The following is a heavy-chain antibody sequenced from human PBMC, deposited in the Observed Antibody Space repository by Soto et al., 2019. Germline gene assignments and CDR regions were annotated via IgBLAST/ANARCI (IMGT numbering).Heavy chain of an antibody. CDR3: ARWRYKDTAMVLYYYYYYGMDV. V-gene: IGHV1-18*01. CDR1: GYTFTSYG. CDR2: ISVYNGNT. Sequence: GASVKVSCKASGYTFTSYGISWVRQAPGQGLEWMGWISVYNGNTNYAQKLQGRVTMTTDTSTSTAYMELRSLRSDDTAVYYCARWRYKDTAMVLYYYYYYGMDVWGQGTTVTVSS. J-gene: IGHJ6*02. D-gene: IGHD5-18*01.